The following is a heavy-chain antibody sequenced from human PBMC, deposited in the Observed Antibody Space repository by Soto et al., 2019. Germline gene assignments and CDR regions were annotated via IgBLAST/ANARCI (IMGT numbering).Heavy chain of an antibody. D-gene: IGHD4-4*01. CDR3: AKEEGSTYYPADS. CDR2: ISGSAGST. J-gene: IGHJ4*02. CDR1: GFTFSNFA. V-gene: IGHV3-23*01. Sequence: GSLRLSCAASGFTFSNFAMSWVRQAPGKGLEWVSVISGSAGSTYYADSVKGRFIISRDNSKNTLFLQMNRLRVDDTAIYYCAKEEGSTYYPADSWGQGTLVTVSS.